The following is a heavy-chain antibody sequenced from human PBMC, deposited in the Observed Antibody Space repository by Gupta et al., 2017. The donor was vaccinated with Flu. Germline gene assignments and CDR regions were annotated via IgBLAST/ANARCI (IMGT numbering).Heavy chain of an antibody. J-gene: IGHJ3*02. D-gene: IGHD1-7*01. V-gene: IGHV3-7*01. CDR2: INPEESTT. CDR3: VKDPESSAFDI. CDR1: GFTFRSSG. Sequence: CVASGFTFRSSGMAWISQAPRTGLEFIANINPEESTTNYVDSVKGRFTISRDNAKNSVDLQMNSLRVDDTATYYCVKDPESSAFDIWGRGTMGTVSS.